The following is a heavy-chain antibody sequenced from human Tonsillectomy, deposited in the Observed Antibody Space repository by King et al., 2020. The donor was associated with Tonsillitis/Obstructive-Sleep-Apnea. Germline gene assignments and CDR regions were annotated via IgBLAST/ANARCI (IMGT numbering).Heavy chain of an antibody. V-gene: IGHV1-46*01. Sequence: QVQLVESGAEVKTPGASVKVSCKASGYTFTRSYIHWVRQARGQGLEWMGIINPSSVVATYAQKFQGRVSLTQDTSANTVYLELSSLRSQDTAVYYCARGDTVGRYIDSWGQGTLVTVSS. CDR3: ARGDTVGRYIDS. CDR1: GYTFTRSY. D-gene: IGHD2-21*01. J-gene: IGHJ4*02. CDR2: INPSSVVA.